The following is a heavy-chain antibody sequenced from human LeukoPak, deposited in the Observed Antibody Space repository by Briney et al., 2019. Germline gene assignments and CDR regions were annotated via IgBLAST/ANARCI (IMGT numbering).Heavy chain of an antibody. V-gene: IGHV4-34*01. CDR2: INHSGST. CDR3: ASPSRHFDY. J-gene: IGHJ4*02. CDR1: GGSFSGYY. Sequence: SETLSLTCAVYGGSFSGYYWSWIRQPPGKGLEWIGEINHSGSTNYNPSLKSRVTISVDTSKNQFSLKLSSVTAADTAVYYRASPSRHFDYWGQGTLVTVSS.